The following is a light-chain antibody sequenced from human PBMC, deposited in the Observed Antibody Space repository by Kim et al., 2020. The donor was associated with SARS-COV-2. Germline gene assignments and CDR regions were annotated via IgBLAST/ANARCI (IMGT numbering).Light chain of an antibody. CDR2: DGS. CDR1: QGISGA. Sequence: AIQLTQSPSSLSASVGDRVTITCRASQGISGALAWYQQKPGKPPKVLIYDGSTLESGVPSRFSGGGSGTDFTLTISSLQPEDFATYYCQQFKNYPQTFGPGTKVDIK. J-gene: IGKJ3*01. V-gene: IGKV1D-13*01. CDR3: QQFKNYPQT.